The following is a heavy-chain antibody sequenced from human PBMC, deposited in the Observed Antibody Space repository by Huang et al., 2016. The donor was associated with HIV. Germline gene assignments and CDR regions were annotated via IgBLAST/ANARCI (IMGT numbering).Heavy chain of an antibody. CDR3: ALLYDSSSVDYWGQGTLVTVSSGMDV. CDR1: GHTFNNYY. J-gene: IGHJ6*02. CDR2: IHPGGDST. D-gene: IGHD4-17*01. V-gene: IGHV1-46*02. Sequence: QVQLVQSGAEVKKPGASVKVSCKASGHTFNNYYMHWVRQAPGQGRELMVVIHPGGDSTNFPPMFQGRVSMTRDTSTSTVDMEVTSLRSDDTALYYCALLYDSSSVDYWGQGTLVTVSSGMDVWGQGTTVTVSS.